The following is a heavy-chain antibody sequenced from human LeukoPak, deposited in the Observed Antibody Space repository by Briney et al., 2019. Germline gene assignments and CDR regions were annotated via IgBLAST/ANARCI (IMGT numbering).Heavy chain of an antibody. D-gene: IGHD3-10*01. CDR1: GGSISSSNW. J-gene: IGHJ3*02. CDR3: AKDGGYYHTAFDI. Sequence: SGTLSLTCAVSGGSISSSNWWSWVRQPPGKGLEWIGEIYHSGSTYYNPSLKSRVTISVDTSKNQFSLKLSSVTAADTAVYYCAKDGGYYHTAFDIWGQGTMVTVSS. V-gene: IGHV4-4*02. CDR2: IYHSGST.